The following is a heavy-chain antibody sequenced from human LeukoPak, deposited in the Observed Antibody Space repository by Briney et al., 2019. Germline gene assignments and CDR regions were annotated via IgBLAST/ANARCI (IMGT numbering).Heavy chain of an antibody. CDR2: INNSGST. CDR1: GGSFSGYY. Sequence: SETLSLNCAGYGGSFSGYYWIWIRQPPGKGLEGIGEINNSGSTNYNPYLKSRVTISVDTSKNQFSLKLSSVTAADTAVYYCARGVAAAGSRSRWFDPWGQGTLVTVSS. D-gene: IGHD6-13*01. V-gene: IGHV4-34*01. CDR3: ARGVAAAGSRSRWFDP. J-gene: IGHJ5*02.